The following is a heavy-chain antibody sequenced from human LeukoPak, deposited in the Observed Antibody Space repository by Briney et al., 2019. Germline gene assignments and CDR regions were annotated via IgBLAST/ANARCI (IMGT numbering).Heavy chain of an antibody. V-gene: IGHV4-59*08. J-gene: IGHJ4*02. CDR3: ASGRITMVRGVSPHFDY. CDR2: IYYRGNT. CDR1: GGSISNYY. D-gene: IGHD3-10*01. Sequence: PSETLSLTCSVSGGSISNYYWSWIRQPPGKGLEWIGYIYYRGNTIYNPSLKSRVTMSVDTSKNQSSLKLSSVTAADTAVYYCASGRITMVRGVSPHFDYWGQGTLVTVSS.